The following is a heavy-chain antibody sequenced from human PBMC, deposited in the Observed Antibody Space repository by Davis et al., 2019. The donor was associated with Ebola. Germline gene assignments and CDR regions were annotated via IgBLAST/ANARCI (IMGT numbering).Heavy chain of an antibody. V-gene: IGHV1-18*01. CDR3: ARDSFILTGYHRGYFDY. D-gene: IGHD3-9*01. CDR2: ISAYNGNT. CDR1: GYTFTSYA. J-gene: IGHJ4*02. Sequence: ASVKVSCKASGYTFTSYAISWVRQAPGQGLEWMGWISAYNGNTNYAQKLQGRVTMTTDTSTSTAYMELRSLRSDDTAVYYCARDSFILTGYHRGYFDYWGQGTLVTVSS.